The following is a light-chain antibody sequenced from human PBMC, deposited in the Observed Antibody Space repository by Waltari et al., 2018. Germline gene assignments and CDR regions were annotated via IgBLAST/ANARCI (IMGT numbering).Light chain of an antibody. CDR1: NIGSKA. Sequence: SYVLTPSPSVSVAPGQTTRIICGGNNIGSKAVHWYQQKPGQAPVLVVYGDRDRPSGIPGRVSWSNSGNTAARDISGVAAGDEADYDCQVGDTINDHVVFGGGTKLTVL. V-gene: IGLV3-21*02. J-gene: IGLJ2*01. CDR3: QVGDTINDHVV. CDR2: GDR.